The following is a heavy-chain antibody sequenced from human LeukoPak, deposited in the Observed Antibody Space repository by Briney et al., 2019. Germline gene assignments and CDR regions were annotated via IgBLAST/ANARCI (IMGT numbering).Heavy chain of an antibody. CDR2: INPSGGST. D-gene: IGHD6-19*01. J-gene: IGHJ5*02. Sequence: ASVKVSCKASGYTFTSYYMHWVRQAPGQGLEWMGIINPSGGSTSYAQKFQGRVTMTRDTSTSTVYMELSSLRSEDTAVYYCARNGRVAVTGENWCDPWAQGTVVSVSS. CDR1: GYTFTSYY. V-gene: IGHV1-46*01. CDR3: ARNGRVAVTGENWCDP.